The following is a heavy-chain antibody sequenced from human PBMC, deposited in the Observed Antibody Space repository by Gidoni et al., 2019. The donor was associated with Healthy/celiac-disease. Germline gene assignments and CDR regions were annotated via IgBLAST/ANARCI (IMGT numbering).Heavy chain of an antibody. CDR1: GGSISRGDYY. D-gene: IGHD4-17*01. Sequence: QVQLQESGPGLVKPSQTLSLTCTVPGGSISRGDYYWSWIRQPPGKGLEWIGYIYYSGSTYYNPSLKSRVTISVDTSKNQFSLKLSSVTAADTAVYYCARDPEWGDYEGAFDIWGQGTMVTVSS. CDR3: ARDPEWGDYEGAFDI. J-gene: IGHJ3*02. V-gene: IGHV4-30-4*01. CDR2: IYYSGST.